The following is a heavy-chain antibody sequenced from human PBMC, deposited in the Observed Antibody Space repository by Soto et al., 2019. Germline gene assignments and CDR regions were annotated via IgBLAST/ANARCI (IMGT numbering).Heavy chain of an antibody. CDR3: ATQEVGGSYVYTFDP. D-gene: IGHD1-26*01. Sequence: SETLSLTCTVSGGSISSGGYYWSWIRQHPGKGLEWIEYIYYSGSTYYNPSLKSRVTISVDTSKNHFSLKLSSVTAADTAVYYCATQEVGGSYVYTFDPWGQGTLVTV. J-gene: IGHJ5*02. CDR2: IYYSGST. V-gene: IGHV4-31*03. CDR1: GGSISSGGYY.